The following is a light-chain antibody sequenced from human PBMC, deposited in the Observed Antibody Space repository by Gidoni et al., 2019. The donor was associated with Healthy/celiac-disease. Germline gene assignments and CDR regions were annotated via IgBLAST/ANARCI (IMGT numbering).Light chain of an antibody. CDR2: AAS. V-gene: IGKV1-39*01. J-gene: IGKJ5*01. Sequence: DIQLTQSPSSLSASVGDRVTITCRASQSISSYVNWYQQKPGKAPKLLIYAASSVQSGVPSRFSGSGSGTDVTLTISSLQPEDFATYYCQQSYSTPITFGQGTRLEIK. CDR1: QSISSY. CDR3: QQSYSTPIT.